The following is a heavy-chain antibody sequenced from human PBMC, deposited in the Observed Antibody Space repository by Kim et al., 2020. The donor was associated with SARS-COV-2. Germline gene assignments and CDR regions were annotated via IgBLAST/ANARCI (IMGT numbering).Heavy chain of an antibody. CDR1: GFTFKSHG. V-gene: IGHV3-13*01. D-gene: IGHD3-10*01. Sequence: GGSLRLSCAASGFTFKSHGMHWVRQVIGKGLEWISIIETGGETYYADSVKGRFTISREKAKNSLYLQMSSLRVEDTAVYYCVRDGSGSLPYSMDVWGQGT. CDR2: IETGGET. CDR3: VRDGSGSLPYSMDV. J-gene: IGHJ6*02.